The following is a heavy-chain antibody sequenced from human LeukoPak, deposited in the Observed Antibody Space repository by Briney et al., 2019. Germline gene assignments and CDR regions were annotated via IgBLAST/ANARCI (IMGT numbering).Heavy chain of an antibody. CDR2: ISGSGDTT. V-gene: IGHV3-23*01. CDR3: AKDSRNLPFDY. D-gene: IGHD1-14*01. J-gene: IGHJ4*02. CDR1: GFTFSSYA. Sequence: GGSLRLSCAASGFTFSSYAMSWVRQAPGKGLEWVSGISGSGDTTYYVASMKGRFTISRDNSKNTLFLQMNSLRAEDTAVYYCAKDSRNLPFDYWGQGTLVTVSS.